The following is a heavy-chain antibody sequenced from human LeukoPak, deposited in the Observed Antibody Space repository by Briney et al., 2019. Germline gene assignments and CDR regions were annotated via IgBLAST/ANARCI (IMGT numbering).Heavy chain of an antibody. D-gene: IGHD3-22*01. Sequence: GGSLRLSCAASGFTFSSYGMHGVPHAPGKGVEWVGVISYDGSNKYYADSVKGRFTISRDNSKNTLYLQMNSLRAEDTAVYYCAKGSYDSSGYYFDYWGQGTLVTFSS. J-gene: IGHJ4*02. CDR1: GFTFSSYG. V-gene: IGHV3-30*18. CDR2: ISYDGSNK. CDR3: AKGSYDSSGYYFDY.